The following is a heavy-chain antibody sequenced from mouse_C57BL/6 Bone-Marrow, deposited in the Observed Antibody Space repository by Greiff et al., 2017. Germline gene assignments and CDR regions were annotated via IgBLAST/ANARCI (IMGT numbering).Heavy chain of an antibody. CDR2: INPSTGGT. CDR3: AKEGGNYFYYAMDD. D-gene: IGHD2-1*01. J-gene: IGHJ4*01. Sequence: EVKLMESGPELVKPGASVKISCKASGYSFTGYYMNWVKQSPEKSLEWIGEINPSTGGTTYNQKFKAKATLSVDKSSSTAYMQLKSLTSEDSAVYYCAKEGGNYFYYAMDDWGQGTSVTVSS. V-gene: IGHV1-42*01. CDR1: GYSFTGYY.